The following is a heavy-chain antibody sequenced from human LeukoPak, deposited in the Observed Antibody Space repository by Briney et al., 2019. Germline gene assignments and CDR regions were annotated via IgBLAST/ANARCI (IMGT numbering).Heavy chain of an antibody. V-gene: IGHV4-59*01. CDR3: ARTGTDSSSWSNWFDP. CDR1: GFTFNNYP. J-gene: IGHJ5*02. D-gene: IGHD6-13*01. CDR2: IYYSGST. Sequence: PGGSLRLSCAASGFTFNNYPMTWVRQAPGKGLEWIGYIYYSGSTNYNPSLKSRVTISVDTSKNQFSLKLSSVTAADTAVYYCARTGTDSSSWSNWFDPWGQGTLVTVSS.